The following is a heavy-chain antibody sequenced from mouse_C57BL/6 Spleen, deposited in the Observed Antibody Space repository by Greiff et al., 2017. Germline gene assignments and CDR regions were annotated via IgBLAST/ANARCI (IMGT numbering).Heavy chain of an antibody. CDR1: GYAFSSSW. CDR2: IYPGDGDT. Sequence: QVQLKQSGPELVKPGASVKISCKASGYAFSSSWMNWVKQRPGKGLEWIGRIYPGDGDTNYNGKFKGKATLTADKSSSTAYMQLSSLTSEDSAVYFCARSSGSNAWFAYWGQGTLVTVSA. J-gene: IGHJ3*01. V-gene: IGHV1-82*01. CDR3: ARSSGSNAWFAY. D-gene: IGHD2-5*01.